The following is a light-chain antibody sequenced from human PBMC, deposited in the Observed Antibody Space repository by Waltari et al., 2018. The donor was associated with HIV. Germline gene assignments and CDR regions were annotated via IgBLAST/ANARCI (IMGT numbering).Light chain of an antibody. Sequence: EHVLTQSPGTLSLSPGERATLSCRASRSVSSNYLTWYQQRPGQAHRLLIYAASTRATAIPDRFSGSGSGTDFTLTISRLEPEDFAVYYCQQYGTSPYTFGQGTKVEI. CDR2: AAS. J-gene: IGKJ2*01. CDR1: RSVSSNY. CDR3: QQYGTSPYT. V-gene: IGKV3-20*01.